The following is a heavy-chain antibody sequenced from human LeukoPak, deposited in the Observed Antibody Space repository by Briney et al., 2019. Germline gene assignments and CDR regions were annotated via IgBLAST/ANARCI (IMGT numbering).Heavy chain of an antibody. CDR2: ISSSGSTI. CDR1: GFTFSSYE. D-gene: IGHD6-19*01. V-gene: IGHV3-48*03. J-gene: IGHJ4*02. CDR3: ARAGSGWLIDY. Sequence: PGGSLRLSCAASGFTFSSYEMNWVRQAPGKGLEWVSYISSSGSTIYYADSVKGRFTISRDNAKNSLYLQMNSLRAEDTAVYYCARAGSGWLIDYWGQGTLVTVSS.